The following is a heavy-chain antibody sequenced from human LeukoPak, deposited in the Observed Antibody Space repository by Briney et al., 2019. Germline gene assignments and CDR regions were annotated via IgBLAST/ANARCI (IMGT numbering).Heavy chain of an antibody. D-gene: IGHD1-26*01. CDR3: TTDVLIVGATTSTY. Sequence: PGGSLRLSCAASGFTFSNAWMSWVRQAPGKGLEWVGRIKSKTDGGTTDYAAPVKGRFTISRDDSKNTLYLQMNSLETEDTAVYYCTTDVLIVGATTSTYWGQGALVTVSS. J-gene: IGHJ4*02. V-gene: IGHV3-15*01. CDR1: GFTFSNAW. CDR2: IKSKTDGGTT.